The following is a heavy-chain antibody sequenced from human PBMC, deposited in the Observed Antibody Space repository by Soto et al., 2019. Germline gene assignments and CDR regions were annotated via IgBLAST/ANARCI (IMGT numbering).Heavy chain of an antibody. Sequence: GGSLRLSCAASGFTFSNYVMHWARQAPGKGLEWVAVILYDGTNKDYADSVKGRFTISRDNSKNTLYLQMNSLRSEDTAVYYCARDRAVAGVSRSFDYWGHGTLVTVSP. D-gene: IGHD6-19*01. CDR3: ARDRAVAGVSRSFDY. V-gene: IGHV3-30-3*01. CDR1: GFTFSNYV. J-gene: IGHJ4*01. CDR2: ILYDGTNK.